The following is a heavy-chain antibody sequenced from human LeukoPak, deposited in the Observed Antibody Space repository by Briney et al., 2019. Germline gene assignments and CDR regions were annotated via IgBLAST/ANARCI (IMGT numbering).Heavy chain of an antibody. CDR1: GGSISSYY. V-gene: IGHV4-59*01. Sequence: SETLSLTCTVSGGSISSYYWSWIRRPPGKGLEWIGYIYYSGSTNYNPSLKSRVTISVDTSKNQCSLKLSSVTAADTAVYYCARGGATSYYYGMDVWGQGTTVTVSS. J-gene: IGHJ6*02. CDR3: ARGGATSYYYGMDV. CDR2: IYYSGST. D-gene: IGHD1-26*01.